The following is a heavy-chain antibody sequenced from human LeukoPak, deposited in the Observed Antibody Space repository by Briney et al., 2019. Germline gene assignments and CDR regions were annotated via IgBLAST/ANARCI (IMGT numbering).Heavy chain of an antibody. Sequence: GGSLRLSCAASGFTFSSYGMSWVRQAPGKGLEWVPAISGSGGSTYYADSVKGRFTISRDNSKNTLFLHMNSLRAEDTAVYSCAKGYYGSGSYGWFDYWGQGTLVTVSS. CDR1: GFTFSSYG. J-gene: IGHJ4*02. V-gene: IGHV3-23*01. CDR3: AKGYYGSGSYGWFDY. D-gene: IGHD3-10*01. CDR2: ISGSGGST.